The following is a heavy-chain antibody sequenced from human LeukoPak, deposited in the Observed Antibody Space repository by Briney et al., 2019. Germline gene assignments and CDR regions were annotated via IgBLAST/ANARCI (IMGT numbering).Heavy chain of an antibody. V-gene: IGHV4-59*12. Sequence: SETLSLTCTVSGGSISSYYWSWIRQPPGKGLEWIGYIYYSGSTNYNPSLKSRVTISVDTSKNQFSLKLSSVTAADTAVYYCARDQYDFWSGYCWFDPWGQGTLVTVSS. CDR2: IYYSGST. D-gene: IGHD3-3*01. J-gene: IGHJ5*02. CDR1: GGSISSYY. CDR3: ARDQYDFWSGYCWFDP.